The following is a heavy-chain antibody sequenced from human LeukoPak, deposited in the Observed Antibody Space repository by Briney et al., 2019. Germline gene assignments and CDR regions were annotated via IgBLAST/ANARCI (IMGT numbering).Heavy chain of an antibody. V-gene: IGHV1-8*01. J-gene: IGHJ4*02. Sequence: ASVKVSCKASGYTFTSYYINWVRQATGQGLEWMGWMNPNRCNTGYAQKFQGRVTMTRNTSISTAYMELSSLRSEDTAVYYCARGWIWAVAATPKYYFDYWGQGTLVTVSS. CDR3: ARGWIWAVAATPKYYFDY. CDR1: GYTFTSYY. CDR2: MNPNRCNT. D-gene: IGHD2-15*01.